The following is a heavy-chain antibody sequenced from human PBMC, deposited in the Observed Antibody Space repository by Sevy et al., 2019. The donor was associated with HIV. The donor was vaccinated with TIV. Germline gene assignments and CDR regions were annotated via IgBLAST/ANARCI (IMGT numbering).Heavy chain of an antibody. CDR3: ARSYSSSWYLGGGSFDY. CDR2: ISSSSSYI. D-gene: IGHD6-13*01. Sequence: GGSLRLSCAASGFTFSSYSMNWVRQAPGKGLEWVSSISSSSSYIYYADSVKGRVTISRDNAKNSLYLQMNSLRAEDTAVYYCARSYSSSWYLGGGSFDYWGQGTLVTVSS. CDR1: GFTFSSYS. V-gene: IGHV3-21*01. J-gene: IGHJ4*02.